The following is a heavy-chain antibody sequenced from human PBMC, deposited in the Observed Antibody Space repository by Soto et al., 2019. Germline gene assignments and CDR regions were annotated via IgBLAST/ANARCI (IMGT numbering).Heavy chain of an antibody. CDR3: ARVMAYEQQLVPFDY. J-gene: IGHJ4*02. V-gene: IGHV1-2*02. Sequence: QVQMVQSGAEVKKTGASVTVSCKTSGYTFIRYYFNWVRQAPGQGLECMGWVNPHTGGTHYAQKFDGRVTMTRDTSTYTAYMELSGLKFDDTATYFCARVMAYEQQLVPFDYWCQGTLVTVSS. CDR1: GYTFIRYY. CDR2: VNPHTGGT. D-gene: IGHD6-13*01.